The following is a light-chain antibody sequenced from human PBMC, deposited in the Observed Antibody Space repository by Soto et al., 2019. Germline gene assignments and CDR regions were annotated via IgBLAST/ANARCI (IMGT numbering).Light chain of an antibody. CDR2: GAS. CDR1: QSVSNSY. V-gene: IGKV3-20*01. J-gene: IGKJ1*01. Sequence: IVLTQSPGTLSLSPGERATLSCRASQSVSNSYLAWYQQKAGQAPRLLIYGASRRATGIPDRFSGSGSGTDFTLTISRLEPEDFAVYYCQQYVSSPWAFGQGTKVDIK. CDR3: QQYVSSPWA.